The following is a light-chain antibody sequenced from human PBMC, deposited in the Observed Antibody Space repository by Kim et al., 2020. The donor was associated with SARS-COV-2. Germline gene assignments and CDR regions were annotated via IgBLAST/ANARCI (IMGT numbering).Light chain of an antibody. CDR3: SSYTSTSTLV. Sequence: QSALTQPASVSGSPGQSITISCTGTSSDIGGYNYVSWYQLHPGKAPKLMIFVVTDRPSGVSNRFSGSKSGNTASLTISGLQAEDEADYYCSSYTSTSTLVFGGGTQLTVL. J-gene: IGLJ3*02. CDR1: SSDIGGYNY. CDR2: VVT. V-gene: IGLV2-14*01.